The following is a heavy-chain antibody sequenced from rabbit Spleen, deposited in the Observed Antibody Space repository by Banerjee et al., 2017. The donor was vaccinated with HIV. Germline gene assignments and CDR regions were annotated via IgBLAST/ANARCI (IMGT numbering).Heavy chain of an antibody. J-gene: IGHJ4*01. Sequence: QSLEESGGDLDKPGASLTLTCTASGVSFSVSSYMCCVRQAPGKGLEWIACIDTGSSGFTYFATWAKGRFTCSKTSSTTVTLQMTSLTAADRAAYFCARDLVGVIGWNFNVWGQGTLVPVS. CDR1: GVSFSVSSY. D-gene: IGHD1-1*01. V-gene: IGHV1S40*01. CDR3: ARDLVGVIGWNFNV. CDR2: IDTGSSGFT.